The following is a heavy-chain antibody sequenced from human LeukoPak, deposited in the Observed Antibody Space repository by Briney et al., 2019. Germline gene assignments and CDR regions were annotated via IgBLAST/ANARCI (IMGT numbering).Heavy chain of an antibody. CDR2: ISGSGGST. D-gene: IGHD2-2*01. Sequence: GGSLRLSCAASGFTFSSYAMSWVRQAPGKGLEWVSAISGSGGSTYYAGSVKGRFTISRDNSKNTLYLQMNSLRAEDTAVYYCAKVGPYIVVVPAAPVDYWGQGTLVTVSS. CDR3: AKVGPYIVVVPAAPVDY. V-gene: IGHV3-23*01. J-gene: IGHJ4*02. CDR1: GFTFSSYA.